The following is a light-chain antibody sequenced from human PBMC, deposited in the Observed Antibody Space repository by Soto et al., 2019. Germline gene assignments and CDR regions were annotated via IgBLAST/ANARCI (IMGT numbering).Light chain of an antibody. J-gene: IGKJ4*01. CDR3: QQYDRYPVT. CDR2: KAS. Sequence: DSQMTQSPSTLAASVGDRVTITCRASQSVSTWLAWYQQKPGKPPKLLIYKASILQSGVSSRFSGSGSGTDFTLTISGLQPDVFATYYCQQYDRYPVTFGGGTKVEVK. V-gene: IGKV1-5*03. CDR1: QSVSTW.